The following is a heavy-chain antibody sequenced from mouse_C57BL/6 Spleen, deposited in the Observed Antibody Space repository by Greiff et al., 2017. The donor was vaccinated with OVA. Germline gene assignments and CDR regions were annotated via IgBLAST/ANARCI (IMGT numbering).Heavy chain of an antibody. Sequence: QVQLKQPGAELVKPGASVKMSCKASGYTFTSYWITWVKQRPGQGLEWIGDIYPGSGSTNYNEKLQSKATLTVDTSSSTAYMQLSSLTSDDSAVYYCAREGDYSGSYYYAMDYWCQGTSVTVSS. CDR1: GYTFTSYW. CDR3: AREGDYSGSYYYAMDY. CDR2: IYPGSGST. V-gene: IGHV1-55*01. D-gene: IGHD1-1*01. J-gene: IGHJ4*01.